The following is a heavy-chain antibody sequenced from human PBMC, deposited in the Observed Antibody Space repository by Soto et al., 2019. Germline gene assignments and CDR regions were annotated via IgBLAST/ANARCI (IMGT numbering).Heavy chain of an antibody. CDR2: IYYSGST. D-gene: IGHD4-17*01. CDR3: ARLHGDYYFDY. J-gene: IGHJ4*02. CDR1: VGSITSYY. Sequence: PSETLSLTCTVSVGSITSYYWSWIRQPPGKGLEWIGNIYYSGSTNYNPSLKSRVTISVDTSKNQFSLKLSSVTAADTAVYYCARLHGDYYFDYWGQGTLVTVSS. V-gene: IGHV4-59*08.